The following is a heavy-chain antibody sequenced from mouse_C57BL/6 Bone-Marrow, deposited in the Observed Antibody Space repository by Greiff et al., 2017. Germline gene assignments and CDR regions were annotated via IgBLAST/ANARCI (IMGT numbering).Heavy chain of an antibody. Sequence: EVKVVESGGGLVKPGGSLKLSCAASGFTFSSYAMSWVRQTPEKRLEWVATISDGGSYTYYPDNVKGRFTISRDNAKNNLSLQMSHLKSEDTAMYYCARGRSSCYYFFAYWGQGTLVTVSA. CDR3: ARGRSSCYYFFAY. CDR2: ISDGGSYT. D-gene: IGHD1-1*01. V-gene: IGHV5-4*03. CDR1: GFTFSSYA. J-gene: IGHJ3*01.